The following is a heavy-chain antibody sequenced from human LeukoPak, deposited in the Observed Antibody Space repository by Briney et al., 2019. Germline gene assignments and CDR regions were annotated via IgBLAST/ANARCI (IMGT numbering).Heavy chain of an antibody. V-gene: IGHV3-74*01. CDR2: INTDGSIT. CDR3: ARGTNWSPLDFDY. J-gene: IGHJ4*02. Sequence: GVSLRLSCAASGFTFSDYWIHWVRQAPGKGLVWVSRINTDGSITNYADSVKGRFSISRDNAKNSLYLQLNSLRAEDTAVYYCARGTNWSPLDFDYWGQGTLVTVSS. CDR1: GFTFSDYW. D-gene: IGHD1-20*01.